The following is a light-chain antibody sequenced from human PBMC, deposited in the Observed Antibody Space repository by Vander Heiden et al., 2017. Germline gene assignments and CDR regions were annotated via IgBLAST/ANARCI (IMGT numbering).Light chain of an antibody. CDR2: AAS. V-gene: IGKV1-39*01. CDR3: QQTDSNPLYT. Sequence: DIQMTQSPSSLSASVGDRVTITCRASQSISSYLNWYQQKPGKAPKLLIYAASSLQRGVPSRFSGSGYGKDFTLTISSRQPEDFAAHYCQQTDSNPLYTFGQGTKMEIK. J-gene: IGKJ2*01. CDR1: QSISSY.